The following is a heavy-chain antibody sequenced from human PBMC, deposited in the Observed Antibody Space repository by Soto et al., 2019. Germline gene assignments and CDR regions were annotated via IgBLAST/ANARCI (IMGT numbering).Heavy chain of an antibody. D-gene: IGHD4-17*01. CDR1: GFTVSSNY. CDR2: IYSGGST. V-gene: IGHV3-66*01. Sequence: EVQLVESGGGLVQPGGSLRLSCAASGFTVSSNYMSWVRQAPGKGLEWVSVIYSGGSTYYADSVKGRFTISRDSSKNTLYLQMNSLRAGDTPGYSCPRGGTSPLDYWGQGTLVTVPS. J-gene: IGHJ4*02. CDR3: PRGGTSPLDY.